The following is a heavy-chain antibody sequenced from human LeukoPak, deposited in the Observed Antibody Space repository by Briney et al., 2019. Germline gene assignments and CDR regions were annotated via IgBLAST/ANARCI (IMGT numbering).Heavy chain of an antibody. CDR1: GFTFSSYA. CDR3: ASPLWFGELLFES. Sequence: PGRSLRLSCAASGFTFSSYAMHWVRQAPGKGLEWVAVISYDGSNKYYADSVKGRFTISRDNSKNTLYLQMNSLRAEDTAVYYCASPLWFGELLFESWGQGTLVTVSS. D-gene: IGHD3-10*01. J-gene: IGHJ4*02. V-gene: IGHV3-30-3*01. CDR2: ISYDGSNK.